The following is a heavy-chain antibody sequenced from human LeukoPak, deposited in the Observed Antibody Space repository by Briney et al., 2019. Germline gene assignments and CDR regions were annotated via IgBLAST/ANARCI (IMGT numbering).Heavy chain of an antibody. J-gene: IGHJ4*02. CDR3: ARDKNPTVFDY. CDR1: GYSFPGYY. CDR2: ISPNTGGT. Sequence: GASVKVSCKASGYSFPGYYMHWVRQAPGQGLGWMGCISPNTGGTNSAQKFQGRVTMTSDTSITTAYMELSGLRSDDTAVYYCARDKNPTVFDYWGQGTLVTVSS. V-gene: IGHV1-2*02.